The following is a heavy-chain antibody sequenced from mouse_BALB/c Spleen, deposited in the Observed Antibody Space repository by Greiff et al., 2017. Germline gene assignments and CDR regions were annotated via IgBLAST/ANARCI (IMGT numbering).Heavy chain of an antibody. CDR1: GFTFSNYW. J-gene: IGHJ2*01. D-gene: IGHD2-3*01. CDR2: IRLKSNNYAT. V-gene: IGHV6-6*02. Sequence: EVMLVESGGGLVQPGGSMKLSCVASGFTFSNYWMNWVRQSPEKGLEWVAEIRLKSNNYATHYAESVKGRFTISRDDSKSSVYLQMNNLRAEDTGIYYCTRGDGYYVFDYWGQGTTLTVSS. CDR3: TRGDGYYVFDY.